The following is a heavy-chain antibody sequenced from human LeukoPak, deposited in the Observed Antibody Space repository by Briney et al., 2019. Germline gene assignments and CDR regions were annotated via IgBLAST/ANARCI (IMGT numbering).Heavy chain of an antibody. CDR1: GGTFSSYA. V-gene: IGHV1-69*06. Sequence: SVKVSCKASGGTFSSYATSWVRQAPGQGLEWMGGIIPIFGTANYAQKFQGRVTITADKSTSTAYMELSSLRSEDTAVYYCAPLGYDSSGYYYTGDYWGQGTLVTVSS. D-gene: IGHD3-22*01. CDR2: IIPIFGTA. CDR3: APLGYDSSGYYYTGDY. J-gene: IGHJ4*02.